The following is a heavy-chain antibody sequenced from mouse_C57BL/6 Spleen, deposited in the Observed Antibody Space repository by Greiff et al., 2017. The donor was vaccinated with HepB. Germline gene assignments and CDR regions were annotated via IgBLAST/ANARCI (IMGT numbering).Heavy chain of an antibody. CDR3: ARKGTVYAMDY. D-gene: IGHD1-1*01. J-gene: IGHJ4*01. CDR2: INPSTGGT. Sequence: EVQWVESGPELVKPGASVKISCKASGYSFTGYYMNWVKQSPEKSLEWIGEINPSTGGTTYNQKFKAKATLTVDKSSSTAYMQLKSLTSEDSAVYYCARKGTVYAMDYWGQGTSVTVSS. CDR1: GYSFTGYY. V-gene: IGHV1-42*01.